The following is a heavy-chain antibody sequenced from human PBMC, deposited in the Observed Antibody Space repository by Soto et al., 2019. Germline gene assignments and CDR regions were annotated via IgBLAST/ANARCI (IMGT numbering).Heavy chain of an antibody. CDR3: ARLAGETTIYDY. D-gene: IGHD1-1*01. V-gene: IGHV3-7*01. CDR2: IKQDGGEK. CDR1: GFTFRGHW. Sequence: PGGSLRLSCAPSGFTFRGHWMSWVHQAPGKGLEWVATIKQDGGEKYYVDSVRGRFTISRDNAENSLFLQMNSLRAEDTAVYYCARLAGETTIYDYWGQGTLVTVSS. J-gene: IGHJ4*02.